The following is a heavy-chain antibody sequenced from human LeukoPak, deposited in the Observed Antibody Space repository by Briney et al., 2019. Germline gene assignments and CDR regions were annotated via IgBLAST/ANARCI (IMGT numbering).Heavy chain of an antibody. Sequence: SETLSLTCTVSGGSISSYYWSWIRQPPGKGLEWIGYIYYSGSTNYNPSLKSRVTISVDTSKNQFSLKLSSVTAADTAVYYRASSLDEAAYFQYWGQGTLVTVSS. CDR3: ASSLDEAAYFQY. CDR2: IYYSGST. CDR1: GGSISSYY. J-gene: IGHJ1*01. V-gene: IGHV4-59*01.